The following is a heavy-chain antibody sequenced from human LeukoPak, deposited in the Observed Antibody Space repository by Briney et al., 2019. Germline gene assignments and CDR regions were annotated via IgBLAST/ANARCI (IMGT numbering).Heavy chain of an antibody. CDR1: GFTFSDSS. D-gene: IGHD5-18*01. V-gene: IGHV3-48*01. CDR2: ISSSSTTI. Sequence: GGSLRLSCTASGFTFSDSSMNWVRPAPGKGLEWLPYISSSSTTIYYADPVKGRFTISRDDAKNSLYLQMNSLRAEDTAVYYCARNLNTADDYWGQGILVTVSS. CDR3: ARNLNTADDY. J-gene: IGHJ4*02.